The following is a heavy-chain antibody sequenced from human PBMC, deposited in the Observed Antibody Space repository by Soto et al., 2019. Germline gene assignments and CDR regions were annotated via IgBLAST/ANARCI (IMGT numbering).Heavy chain of an antibody. Sequence: ASVKVSCKASGYTFTSYGISWVRQAPGQGLEWMGWISAYNGNTNYAQKLQGRVTMTTDTSTSTAYMELRSLRSDDTAVYYCARRDYISGPEYYYYYYMDVWGKGTTVTVSS. V-gene: IGHV1-18*01. D-gene: IGHD3-10*01. CDR2: ISAYNGNT. CDR1: GYTFTSYG. J-gene: IGHJ6*03. CDR3: ARRDYISGPEYYYYYYMDV.